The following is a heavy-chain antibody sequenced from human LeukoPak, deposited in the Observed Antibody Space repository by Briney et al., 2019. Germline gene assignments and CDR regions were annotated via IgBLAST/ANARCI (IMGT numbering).Heavy chain of an antibody. CDR2: IYHSGST. Sequence: SETLSLTCTVSGGSISSSNWWSWVRQPPGKGLEWIGEIYHSGSTNYNPSLKSRVTISVDTSKNQFSLKLSSVTAADTAVYYCARHCEYYGSGSYCWFDPWGQGTLVTVSS. V-gene: IGHV4-4*02. CDR1: GGSISSSNW. D-gene: IGHD3-10*01. J-gene: IGHJ5*02. CDR3: ARHCEYYGSGSYCWFDP.